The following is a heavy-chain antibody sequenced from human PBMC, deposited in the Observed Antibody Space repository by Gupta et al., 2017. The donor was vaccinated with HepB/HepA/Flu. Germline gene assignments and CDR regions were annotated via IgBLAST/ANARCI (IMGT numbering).Heavy chain of an antibody. J-gene: IGHJ4*02. D-gene: IGHD1-26*01. Sequence: QVQLQQSGPGLVKPSQTLSLTCAISGDSLSTDNVAWNWIRQSPSRGVEWRGKTSGRSKWAKEEAVSGKSRRMINPDTGKNHVYLPWNSGTPDDTGIYYCVREHKWGFDYWGKGTLGNVSS. V-gene: IGHV6-1*01. CDR3: VREHKWGFDY. CDR2: TSGRSKWAK. CDR1: GDSLSTDNVA.